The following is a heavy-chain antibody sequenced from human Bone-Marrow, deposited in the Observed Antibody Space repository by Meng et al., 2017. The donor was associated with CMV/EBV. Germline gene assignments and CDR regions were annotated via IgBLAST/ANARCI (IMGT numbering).Heavy chain of an antibody. CDR1: FTMYG. D-gene: IGHD2-2*02. CDR3: AKDEAAFETSLYLSNGLDV. V-gene: IGHV3-30*18. J-gene: IGHJ6*02. Sequence: FTMYGMHWVRQAPGKGLEWVAVISYDGTKKYYADSVKGRFTISRDNSKSTLYLEMNSLRPEDTAVYYCAKDEAAFETSLYLSNGLDVWGQGTTVTVSS. CDR2: ISYDGTKK.